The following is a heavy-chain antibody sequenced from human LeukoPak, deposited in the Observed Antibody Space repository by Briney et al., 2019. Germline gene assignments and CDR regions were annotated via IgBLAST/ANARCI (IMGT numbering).Heavy chain of an antibody. CDR1: GDSISNYY. D-gene: IGHD1-26*01. V-gene: IGHV4-59*12. J-gene: IGHJ4*02. CDR2: VYYSGST. CDR3: ARVEGGEFDY. Sequence: PSETLSLTCTVSGDSISNYYWSWIRQPPGKGLEWIGYVYYSGSTNYNPSLKSRVTISVDTSKNQFSLRLSSVTAADTAVYYCARVEGGEFDYWGQGTLVTVSS.